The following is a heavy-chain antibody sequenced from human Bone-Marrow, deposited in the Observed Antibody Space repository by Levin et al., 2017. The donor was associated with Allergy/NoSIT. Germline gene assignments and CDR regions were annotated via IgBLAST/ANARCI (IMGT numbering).Heavy chain of an antibody. J-gene: IGHJ6*02. V-gene: IGHV3-23*01. Sequence: GESLKISCAASGFTFSNYAMRWVRQAPGKGLEWVSGISTSGGTTDYADSVKGRFTISRDNSKNTLYLQMNSLRAEDTALYYCAKRYCSGPDCYPRSMDGWGQGTTVTVSS. CDR3: AKRYCSGPDCYPRSMDG. CDR2: ISTSGGTT. CDR1: GFTFSNYA. D-gene: IGHD2-15*01.